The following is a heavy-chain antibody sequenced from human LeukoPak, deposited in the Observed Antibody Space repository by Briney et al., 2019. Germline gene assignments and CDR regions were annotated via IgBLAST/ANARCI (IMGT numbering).Heavy chain of an antibody. V-gene: IGHV1-18*01. CDR2: ISAYNGNT. D-gene: IGHD3-10*01. CDR1: GYTFTSYG. CDR3: ARANEGLLWFGEYHTGFDY. J-gene: IGHJ4*02. Sequence: GASVRVSCKASGYTFTSYGISWVRQAPGQGLEWMGWISAYNGNTNYAQKFQGRATITTDESTSTAYMELSSLRSEDTAVYYCARANEGLLWFGEYHTGFDYWGQGTLVTVSS.